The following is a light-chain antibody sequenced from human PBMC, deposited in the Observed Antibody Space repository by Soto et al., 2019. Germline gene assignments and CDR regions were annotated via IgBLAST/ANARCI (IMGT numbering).Light chain of an antibody. J-gene: IGKJ1*01. CDR1: QSVSSSY. CDR3: QQYGSSIA. CDR2: GAS. Sequence: EIVLTQSPGTLSLSPGERATLSCRANQSVSSSYLAWYQQKPGQAPRLLIYGASSRATGIPDRFSGSGSGTDFTLTISRLEPEDVAVYYCQQYGSSIAFGQGTKVEIK. V-gene: IGKV3-20*01.